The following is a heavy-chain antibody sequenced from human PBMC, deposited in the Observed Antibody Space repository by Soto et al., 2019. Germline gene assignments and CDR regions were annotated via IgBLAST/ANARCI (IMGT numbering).Heavy chain of an antibody. Sequence: QVQLVQSGAEVKKPGSSVKVSCKASGGTFSSYAISWVRQAPGQGLEWMGGIIPIFGTANYAQKFQGRVTITADESTSTAYMELSSLRSEDTAVYYCARDRVITYYDILTCYALDIWGQGTMVTVSS. J-gene: IGHJ3*02. D-gene: IGHD3-9*01. CDR3: ARDRVITYYDILTCYALDI. CDR1: GGTFSSYA. V-gene: IGHV1-69*01. CDR2: IIPIFGTA.